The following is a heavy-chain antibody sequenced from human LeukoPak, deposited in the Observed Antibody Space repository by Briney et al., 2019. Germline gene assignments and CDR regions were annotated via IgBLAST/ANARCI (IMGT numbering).Heavy chain of an antibody. CDR1: GDSVSGVY. J-gene: IGHJ4*02. CDR2: VYYSGGT. D-gene: IGHD2-15*01. CDR3: ARHPFATPFDY. V-gene: IGHV4-59*08. Sequence: SETLSLTCTVSGDSVSGVYWSWIRQPPGKGLEWIGYVYYSGGTNYNPSLKSRVTMSLDTSKNQVSLRLSSVTAADTAVYYCARHPFATPFDYWGRGTLLTVSS.